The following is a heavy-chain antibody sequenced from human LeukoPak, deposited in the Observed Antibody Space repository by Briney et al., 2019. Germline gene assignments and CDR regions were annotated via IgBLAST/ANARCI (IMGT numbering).Heavy chain of an antibody. Sequence: TSETLSLTCTVSGGSISSGSYYWSWIRQPAGKGLEWIGRIYTSGSTNYNPSLKSRVTTSVDTTKNQFSLKLSSVTAADTAVYYCARSYYDLPSFDYWGQGTLVTVSS. CDR2: IYTSGST. V-gene: IGHV4-61*02. CDR3: ARSYYDLPSFDY. J-gene: IGHJ4*02. D-gene: IGHD3-3*01. CDR1: GGSISSGSYY.